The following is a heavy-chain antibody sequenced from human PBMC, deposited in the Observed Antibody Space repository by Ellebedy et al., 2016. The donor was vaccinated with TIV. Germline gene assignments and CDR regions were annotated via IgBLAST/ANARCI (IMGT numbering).Heavy chain of an antibody. CDR3: ARDDALDGGYLDS. CDR1: GYTFTDYG. D-gene: IGHD3-16*01. Sequence: AASVKVSCKTSGYTFTDYGVSWVRQAPGQGLEYVGWISGQKGDTKYGHNFQGRITMTTDTSTGTAYMELRSLRSDDTAMYYCARDDALDGGYLDSWGQGTLVTVSS. V-gene: IGHV1-18*01. J-gene: IGHJ4*02. CDR2: ISGQKGDT.